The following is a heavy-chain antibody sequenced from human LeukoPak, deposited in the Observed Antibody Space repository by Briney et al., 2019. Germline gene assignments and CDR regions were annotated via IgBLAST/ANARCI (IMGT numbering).Heavy chain of an antibody. V-gene: IGHV1-8*01. Sequence: GASVRVSCKAPGYTFTSYDINWVRQATGQGLEWMGWMNPKSGNTGYAQKFQGRVTITADESTSTAYMELSSLRSEDTAVYYCARGVVVVAAHNWFDPWGQGTLVTVSS. D-gene: IGHD2-15*01. CDR3: ARGVVVVAAHNWFDP. CDR1: GYTFTSYD. J-gene: IGHJ5*02. CDR2: MNPKSGNT.